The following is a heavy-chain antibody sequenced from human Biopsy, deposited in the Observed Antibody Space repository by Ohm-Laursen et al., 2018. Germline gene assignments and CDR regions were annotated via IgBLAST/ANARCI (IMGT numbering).Heavy chain of an antibody. V-gene: IGHV3-74*03. CDR3: TGDSGGLGDY. CDR2: IHGDERSA. CDR1: GFTFSRSV. Sequence: SLRLSCTASGFTFSRSVMHWVRQAPGKGLMWASRIHGDERSATYAEPVKGRFTISRDNAKNTLHLKMNSLRAEDTAVYYCTGDSGGLGDYRGQGTLVTVSS. D-gene: IGHD2-8*02. J-gene: IGHJ4*02.